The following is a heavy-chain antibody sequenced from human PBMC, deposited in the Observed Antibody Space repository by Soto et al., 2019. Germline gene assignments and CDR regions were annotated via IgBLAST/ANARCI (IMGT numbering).Heavy chain of an antibody. CDR1: GFTFSSYA. CDR2: ISGSGGST. J-gene: IGHJ6*04. V-gene: IGHV3-23*01. D-gene: IGHD3-3*01. Sequence: GGSLRLSCAASGFTFSSYAMSWVRQAPGKGLEWVSAISGSGGSTYYADSVKGRFTISRDNSKNTLYLQMNSLRAEDTAVYYSAKSYSVFWRGYVPGMDFWAKGTTLTVSS. CDR3: AKSYSVFWRGYVPGMDF.